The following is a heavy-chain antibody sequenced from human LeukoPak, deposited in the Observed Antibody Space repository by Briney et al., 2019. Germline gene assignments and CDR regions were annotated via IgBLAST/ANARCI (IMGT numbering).Heavy chain of an antibody. D-gene: IGHD2-2*01. CDR3: ARVSLLGYCSSTSCYAVSYYGMDV. CDR2: INLSVST. Sequence: SETLSLTCAVYGGSFRGYYCSGIREPPGKGLEWIGEINLSVSTNYNPPPTSRVTISVDTSKSQFSLKLSSVTAAHTAVYYCARVSLLGYCSSTSCYAVSYYGMDVWGQGTTVTVSS. J-gene: IGHJ6*02. CDR1: GGSFRGYY. V-gene: IGHV4-34*01.